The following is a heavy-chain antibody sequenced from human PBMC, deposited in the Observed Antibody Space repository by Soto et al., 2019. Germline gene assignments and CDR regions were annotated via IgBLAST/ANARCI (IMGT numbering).Heavy chain of an antibody. CDR1: GFSFRDFG. J-gene: IGHJ4*02. CDR2: IRFDGTNP. D-gene: IGHD3-3*01. V-gene: IGHV3-30*19. Sequence: QVQLVESGGGVVQPGTSLRLSCAASGFSFRDFGMQWVRQAPGKGLEWVAIIRFDGTNPYYAYSVKGRFTVSRDNSKNTLFLQMNSLIVDATAMYYCTRDVLSGRNYTGSHFWGQGTLVFVSS. CDR3: TRDVLSGRNYTGSHF.